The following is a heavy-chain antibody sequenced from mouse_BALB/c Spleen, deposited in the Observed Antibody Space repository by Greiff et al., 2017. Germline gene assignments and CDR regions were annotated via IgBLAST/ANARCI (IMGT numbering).Heavy chain of an antibody. V-gene: IGHV1-85*01. D-gene: IGHD2-4*01. CDR2: IFPGDGST. Sequence: VQLQQSGAELVKPGASVKLSCQASGYTFTSYDINWVRQRPEQGLEWIGWIFPGDGSTKYNEKFKGKATLTTDKSSSTAYMQLSRLTSEDSAVYVCAREDYDQDYFDYWGQGTTLTVSS. J-gene: IGHJ2*01. CDR3: AREDYDQDYFDY. CDR1: GYTFTSYD.